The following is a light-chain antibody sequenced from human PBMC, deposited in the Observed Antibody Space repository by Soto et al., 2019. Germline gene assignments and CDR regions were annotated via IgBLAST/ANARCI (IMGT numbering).Light chain of an antibody. Sequence: QSALTQPASVSGSPGQSITISCTGTSTDPATYDLVSWYQQHPGKAPQLIIYEVAKRPSGVSARLSGSQSGDTASLTISGLQAADEAYYYCCSRLFGGGTQLTVL. CDR2: EVA. CDR3: CSRL. CDR1: STDPATYDL. J-gene: IGLJ2*01. V-gene: IGLV2-23*02.